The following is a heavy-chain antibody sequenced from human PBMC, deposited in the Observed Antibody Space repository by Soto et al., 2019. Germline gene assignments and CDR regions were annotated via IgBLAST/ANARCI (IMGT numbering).Heavy chain of an antibody. D-gene: IGHD3-3*01. V-gene: IGHV4-39*02. Sequence: SETLSLTCTVSGVSINSSSYYWAWMRQPPGKGLEWIGTIYYNENTYYNTSLKSRVTISVDPSRNRFSLKLSSVTAADTAVYYCARWGGDFWNAIWGQGTLVTVSS. CDR2: IYYNENT. CDR3: ARWGGDFWNAI. J-gene: IGHJ4*02. CDR1: GVSINSSSYY.